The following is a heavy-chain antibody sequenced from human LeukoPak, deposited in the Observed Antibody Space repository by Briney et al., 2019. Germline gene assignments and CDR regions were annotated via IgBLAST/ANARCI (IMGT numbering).Heavy chain of an antibody. J-gene: IGHJ6*04. CDR2: ITPIFGTA. CDR1: GGTFSSYA. V-gene: IGHV1-69*13. CDR3: ARDRLDYGDYETCLDV. D-gene: IGHD4-17*01. Sequence: GASVKVSCKASGGTFSSYAISWVRQAPGQGLEWMGGITPIFGTANYAQKFQGRVTITADESTSTAYMELSSLRSEDTAVYYCARDRLDYGDYETCLDVWGKGTTVTVSS.